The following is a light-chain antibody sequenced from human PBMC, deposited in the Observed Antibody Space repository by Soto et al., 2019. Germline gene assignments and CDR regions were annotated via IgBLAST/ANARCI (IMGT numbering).Light chain of an antibody. J-gene: IGLJ1*01. CDR1: SSDVGGYTY. V-gene: IGLV2-14*01. CDR3: AACDDSVNGKV. Sequence: QSVLTQPASVSGSPGQSITISCTGTSSDVGGYTYVSWYQQHPGKAPEVIIYEVSNRPSGVPDRFSGSKSGTSASLAISGLHSEDDADYYCAACDDSVNGKVFRSGSKGTV. CDR2: EVS.